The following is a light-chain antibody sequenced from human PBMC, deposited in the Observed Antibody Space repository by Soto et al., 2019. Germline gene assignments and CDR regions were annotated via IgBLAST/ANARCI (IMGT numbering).Light chain of an antibody. V-gene: IGKV1-33*01. CDR2: DAS. CDR1: QDITSY. Sequence: DIQMTQSPSSLSASVGDRVTITCQASQDITSYLNWYQHKPGKAPKLLIYDASILEAGVPPRFSGSGSGTDFTRTISSLQPEDVATYYCQHCDYRPIFGPGTTVDFK. CDR3: QHCDYRPI. J-gene: IGKJ3*01.